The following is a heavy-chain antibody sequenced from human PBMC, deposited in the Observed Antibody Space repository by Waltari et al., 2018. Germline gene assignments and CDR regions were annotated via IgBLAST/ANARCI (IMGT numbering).Heavy chain of an antibody. CDR1: SFNVSSYY. Sequence: EVQLVESGGHLIQHGGSLRLSCAAPSFNVSSYYRNWVRQAPGKGLEWVSILYHAGNTYYADSVKGRFTFSRDNSKNTLYLQMNSLRAEDTAVYYCARGNTKYGMDVWGQGTTVTVSS. J-gene: IGHJ6*02. V-gene: IGHV3-53*01. CDR2: LYHAGNT. CDR3: ARGNTKYGMDV. D-gene: IGHD3-10*01.